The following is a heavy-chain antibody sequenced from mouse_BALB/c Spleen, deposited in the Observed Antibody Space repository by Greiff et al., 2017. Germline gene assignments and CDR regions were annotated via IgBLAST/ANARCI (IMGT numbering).Heavy chain of an antibody. D-gene: IGHD3-3*01. CDR1: GFSLASYD. Sequence: ESGPGLVAPSQSLSITCTVSGFSLASYDISWIRQPPGKGLEWLGVIWTGGGTNYNSAFMSRLSISKDNSKSQVFLKMNSLQTDDTAIYYCVREGPYFDYWGQGTTLTVSS. CDR3: VREGPYFDY. J-gene: IGHJ2*01. CDR2: IWTGGGT. V-gene: IGHV2-9-2*01.